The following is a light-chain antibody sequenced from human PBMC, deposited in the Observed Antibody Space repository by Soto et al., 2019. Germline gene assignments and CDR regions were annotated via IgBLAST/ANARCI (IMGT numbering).Light chain of an antibody. CDR1: RSVTNF. CDR2: GAF. Sequence: EIVLTQSPATLSLSPGERATLSCRASRSVTNFLAWYQQNPGQAPRLLIYGAFNRAPGIPARFSGSGSGTAFTLTISSLEPEDSALYYCQQRNVWPPVTFGQGTRLE. J-gene: IGKJ5*01. CDR3: QQRNVWPPVT. V-gene: IGKV3-11*01.